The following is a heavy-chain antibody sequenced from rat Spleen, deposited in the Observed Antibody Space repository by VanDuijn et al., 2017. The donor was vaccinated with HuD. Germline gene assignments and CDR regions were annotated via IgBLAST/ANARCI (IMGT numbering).Heavy chain of an antibody. CDR1: GFTFSNYD. Sequence: EVQLVESGGGLVQPGRSMKLSCAASGFTFSNYDMAWVRQAPTKGLEWVASISYYGSSTYYRDSVKGRFTIFRDNAKSTLYLQMDSLRSEETANYFFTTSGGIVRNWFAYWGQGTLVTVSS. CDR2: ISYYGSST. V-gene: IGHV5-20*01. J-gene: IGHJ3*01. D-gene: IGHD1-11*01. CDR3: TTSGGIVRNWFAY.